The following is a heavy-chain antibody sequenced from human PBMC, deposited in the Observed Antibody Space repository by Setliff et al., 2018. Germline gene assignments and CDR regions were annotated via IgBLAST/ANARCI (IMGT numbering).Heavy chain of an antibody. D-gene: IGHD1-1*01. CDR1: GGSISSGGFY. V-gene: IGHV4-61*09. Sequence: PSETLSLTCSVSGGSISSGGFYWSWIRQSAGRGLEWIGHFHTGGATDYNLSLKSRVTISVDTSKSQFSLRLNSVTAADTAVYYCARTGTYRYFDYWGRGTLVTVSS. J-gene: IGHJ4*02. CDR2: FHTGGAT. CDR3: ARTGTYRYFDY.